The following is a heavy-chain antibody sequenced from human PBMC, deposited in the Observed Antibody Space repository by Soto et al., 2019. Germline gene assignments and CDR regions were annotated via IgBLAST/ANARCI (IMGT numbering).Heavy chain of an antibody. Sequence: PGGSLRLSCAASGFTFSSYGMHWVRQAPGKGLEWVAVISYDGSNKYYADSVKGRFTISRDNSKNTLYLQMNSLRAEDTTVYYCAKSYRLGYCSSTSCYGGADAFDIWGQGTMVTVSS. V-gene: IGHV3-30*18. D-gene: IGHD2-2*01. CDR3: AKSYRLGYCSSTSCYGGADAFDI. CDR1: GFTFSSYG. CDR2: ISYDGSNK. J-gene: IGHJ3*02.